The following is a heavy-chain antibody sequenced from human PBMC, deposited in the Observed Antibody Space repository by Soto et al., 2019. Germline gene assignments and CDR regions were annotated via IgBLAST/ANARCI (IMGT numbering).Heavy chain of an antibody. V-gene: IGHV1-3*01. D-gene: IGHD2-2*01. Sequence: QVQLVQSGAEVKKPGASVKVSCKTSGYTFTSFAMHWVRQAPGQRLEWMGWINAGNGDTKYSQNFQGRGTITRDTSASTAYMEQTSLRSEDTAVYFCAIHLGYWGSTGCYDYWGQGTLVTVSS. CDR2: INAGNGDT. CDR3: AIHLGYWGSTGCYDY. CDR1: GYTFTSFA. J-gene: IGHJ4*02.